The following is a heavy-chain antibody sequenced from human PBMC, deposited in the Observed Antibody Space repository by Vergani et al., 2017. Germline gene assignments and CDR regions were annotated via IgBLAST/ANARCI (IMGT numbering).Heavy chain of an antibody. CDR1: GFSLSTSGLG. D-gene: IGHD3-3*01. J-gene: IGHJ6*03. Sequence: QITLKESGPTLVKPTQTLSLTCTFSGFSLSTSGLGVGWIRQPPGKALEWLALIYWNDDKRYSPSLKSRLTITQDTSKNQVVLTMTNMDPVDTATYYCARLARYYDFWSGYWSYYYYYYMDVWGKGTTVTVSS. CDR2: IYWNDDK. CDR3: ARLARYYDFWSGYWSYYYYYYMDV. V-gene: IGHV2-5*01.